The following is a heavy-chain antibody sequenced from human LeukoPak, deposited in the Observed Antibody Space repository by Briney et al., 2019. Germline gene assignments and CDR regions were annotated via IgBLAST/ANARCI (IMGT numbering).Heavy chain of an antibody. CDR2: ISAGNGKT. CDR3: ARDVIDGRGYSFGYDY. V-gene: IGHV1-3*01. Sequence: ASVKVSCKASGYTLTNYAVHWVRLAPGQGLEWMGWISAGNGKTKYSQKLQGRVTITRDTSASTAYMELSSLRSEDTAVYYCARDVIDGRGYSFGYDYWGQGTLVTVSS. J-gene: IGHJ4*02. CDR1: GYTLTNYA. D-gene: IGHD5-18*01.